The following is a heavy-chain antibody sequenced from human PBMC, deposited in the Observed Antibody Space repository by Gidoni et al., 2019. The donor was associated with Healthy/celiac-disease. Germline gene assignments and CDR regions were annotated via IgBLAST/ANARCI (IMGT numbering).Heavy chain of an antibody. CDR2: ST. CDR3: ARSADLWFGELFPYYFDY. Sequence: STYYNPSLKSRVTISVDTSKNQFSLKLSSVTAADTAVYYCARSADLWFGELFPYYFDYWGQGTLVTVSS. V-gene: IGHV4-39*01. J-gene: IGHJ4*02. D-gene: IGHD3-10*01.